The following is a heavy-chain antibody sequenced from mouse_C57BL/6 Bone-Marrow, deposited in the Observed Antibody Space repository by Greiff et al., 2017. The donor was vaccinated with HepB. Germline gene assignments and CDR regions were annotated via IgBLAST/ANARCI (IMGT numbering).Heavy chain of an antibody. CDR3: AREHYYGSSYGWYFDV. J-gene: IGHJ1*03. V-gene: IGHV3-6*01. CDR1: GYSITSGYY. D-gene: IGHD1-1*01. CDR2: ISYDGSN. Sequence: EVQLQESGPGLVKPSQSLSLTCSVTGYSITSGYYWNWIRQFPGNKLEWMGYISYDGSNNYNPSLKNRISITRDTSKNQFFLKLNSVTTEDTATYYCAREHYYGSSYGWYFDVWGTGTTVTVSS.